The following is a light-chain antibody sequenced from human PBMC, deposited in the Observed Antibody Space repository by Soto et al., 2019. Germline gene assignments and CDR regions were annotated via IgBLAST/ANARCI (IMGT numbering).Light chain of an antibody. V-gene: IGLV1-40*01. CDR3: QSYDSSLSVV. J-gene: IGLJ2*01. CDR2: GNI. Sequence: QSVLTQPPSVSGAPGQRVTISCTGSSSNIGADYDVHWYQHLPGTAPKLLIFGNINRPSGVPDRFSGSKSGTSASLAITGLQAEDEADYYCQSYDSSLSVVFGGGTQLTVL. CDR1: SSNIGADYD.